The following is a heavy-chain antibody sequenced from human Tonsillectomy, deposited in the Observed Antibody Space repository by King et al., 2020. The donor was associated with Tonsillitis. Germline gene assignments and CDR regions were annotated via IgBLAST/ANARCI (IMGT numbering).Heavy chain of an antibody. CDR1: GYSFTSYW. Sequence: VQLVESGAEVKKPGESLKISCKGSGYSFTSYWIGWVRQMPGKGLEWMVIIYPGDSDTRYSPSFQGQVTISADKSISTAYLHWSSLKASDTAMYYCARPRHCGGDCYSHYYFDYWGQGTLVTVSS. CDR3: ARPRHCGGDCYSHYYFDY. CDR2: IYPGDSDT. J-gene: IGHJ4*02. D-gene: IGHD2-21*02. V-gene: IGHV5-51*01.